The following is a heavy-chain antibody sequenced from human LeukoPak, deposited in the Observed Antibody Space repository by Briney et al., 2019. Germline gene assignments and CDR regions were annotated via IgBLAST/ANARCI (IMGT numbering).Heavy chain of an antibody. J-gene: IGHJ6*02. D-gene: IGHD1-26*01. V-gene: IGHV1-18*01. CDR1: GGTFSSYA. CDR3: VFRGSYGMDV. CDR2: ISAYNGNT. Sequence: ASVKVSCKASGGTFSSYAISWVRQAPGQGLEWMGWISAYNGNTNYAQKLQGRVTMTTDTSTSTAYMELRSLRSDDTAVYYCVFRGSYGMDVWGQGTTVTVSS.